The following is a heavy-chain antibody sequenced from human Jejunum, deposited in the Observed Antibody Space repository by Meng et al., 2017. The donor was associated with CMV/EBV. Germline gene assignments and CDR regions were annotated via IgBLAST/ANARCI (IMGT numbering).Heavy chain of an antibody. CDR2: ITSSSYI. Sequence: GFTFSSYSMNWVRQAPGKGLEWVSFITSSSYIYNADSVKGRFTISRDNAKNSLYLQMNSLRAEDTAVYYCVREDSNYEGGDWSDPWGQGTLVTVSS. V-gene: IGHV3-21*01. D-gene: IGHD4-11*01. J-gene: IGHJ5*02. CDR1: GFTFSSYS. CDR3: VREDSNYEGGDWSDP.